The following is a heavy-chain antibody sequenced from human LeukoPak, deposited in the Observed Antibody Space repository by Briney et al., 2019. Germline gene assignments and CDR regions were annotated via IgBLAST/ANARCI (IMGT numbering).Heavy chain of an antibody. CDR1: GCSISDSSYY. V-gene: IGHV4-39*01. J-gene: IGHJ4*02. D-gene: IGHD2-2*01. CDR3: ARKGYCSSTSCYNFDY. Sequence: SETLSLTCTVSGCSISDSSYYWGWIRQPPGKGLEWIGSIYYSGNTYYNPSLKSRVTISVDTSKNQFSLKLSSVTAADTAVYYCARKGYCSSTSCYNFDYWGQGTLVTVSS. CDR2: IYYSGNT.